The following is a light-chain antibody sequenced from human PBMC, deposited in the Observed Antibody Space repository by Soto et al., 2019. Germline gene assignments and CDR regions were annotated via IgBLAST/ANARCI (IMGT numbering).Light chain of an antibody. Sequence: QSALTQPASVSGSPGQSITISCTGTSSDVGGYNYVSWYQQHPGKAPQLMIYDVSNRPSGVSNRFSGSKSGNTASLTISGLQAEDEADYYCSSYTSSSTLEWVFGGGTKVTVL. J-gene: IGLJ2*01. CDR2: DVS. CDR3: SSYTSSSTLEWV. V-gene: IGLV2-14*01. CDR1: SSDVGGYNY.